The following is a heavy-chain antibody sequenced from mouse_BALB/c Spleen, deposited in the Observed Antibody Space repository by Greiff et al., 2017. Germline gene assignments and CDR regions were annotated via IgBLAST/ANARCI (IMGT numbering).Heavy chain of an antibody. CDR3: SGGPTYGNPWYFDV. Sequence: EVQLVESGGGLVKPGASLKLSCAASGFTFSSYTMPWVRQTPEQRLEWVATISSGGGYTYYPDSVKGRFTISRDNAKNTLYLQMSSLTSEDTAVYYCSGGPTYGNPWYFDVWGAGTTVTVSS. CDR2: ISSGGGYT. D-gene: IGHD2-1*01. J-gene: IGHJ1*01. V-gene: IGHV5-6-4*01. CDR1: GFTFSSYT.